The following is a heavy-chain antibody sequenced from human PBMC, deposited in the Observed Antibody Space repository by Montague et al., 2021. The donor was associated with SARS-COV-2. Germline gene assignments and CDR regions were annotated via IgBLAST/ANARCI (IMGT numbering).Heavy chain of an antibody. V-gene: IGHV3-30-3*01. CDR2: ISYDGSDK. CDR3: TRGHAYSTFTPVSY. J-gene: IGHJ4*02. CDR1: GFIFNSYA. D-gene: IGHD2/OR15-2a*01. Sequence: SLRLSCAASGFIFNSYALHWVRQAPGKGLEWVAVISYDGSDKCYADSVKGRFTISRDTSKNTLFLQMNSLRAEDTAVYYCTRGHAYSTFTPVSYRGQGTLVTVSS.